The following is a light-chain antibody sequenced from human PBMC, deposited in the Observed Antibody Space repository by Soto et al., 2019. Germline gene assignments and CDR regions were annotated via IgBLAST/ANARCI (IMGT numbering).Light chain of an antibody. Sequence: QTVVTQEPSLTVSPGGTVTLTCATSTGAVTSGYYPNWFQQKPGQAPRVLIYSTNNKYSWTPARFSGSLLGGKAALTLSGVQHEDEADYYCLLYYGGQLGVFGGGTKLTVL. CDR2: STN. CDR3: LLYYGGQLGV. J-gene: IGLJ2*01. V-gene: IGLV7-43*01. CDR1: TGAVTSGYY.